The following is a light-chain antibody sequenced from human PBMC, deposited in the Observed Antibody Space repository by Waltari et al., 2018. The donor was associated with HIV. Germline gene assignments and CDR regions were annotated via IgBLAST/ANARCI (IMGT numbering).Light chain of an antibody. Sequence: IVMTQSPLSLPVTPGEQASISCRSSQSLLHSNGYNYLDWYLQKPGQSPQLLIYLGSNRASGVPDRFSGSGSGTDFTLKISRVEAEDVGVYYCMQALQTPEYTFGQGTKLEIK. CDR1: QSLLHSNGYNY. J-gene: IGKJ2*01. CDR3: MQALQTPEYT. V-gene: IGKV2-28*01. CDR2: LGS.